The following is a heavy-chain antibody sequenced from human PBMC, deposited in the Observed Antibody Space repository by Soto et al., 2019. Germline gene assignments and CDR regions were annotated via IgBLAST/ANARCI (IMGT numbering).Heavy chain of an antibody. Sequence: QVQLVQSGAEVKKPGASVKVSCKASGYTFTDYGVSWVRQAPGQGLEWMGWINTYNGKTNYAPKVQARVTMTTDTSTTTAYMELRSLKSDDTAVYYCARDQYAVGGDLWGQGTLVTVSS. D-gene: IGHD2-15*01. V-gene: IGHV1-18*01. CDR2: INTYNGKT. CDR3: ARDQYAVGGDL. J-gene: IGHJ5*02. CDR1: GYTFTDYG.